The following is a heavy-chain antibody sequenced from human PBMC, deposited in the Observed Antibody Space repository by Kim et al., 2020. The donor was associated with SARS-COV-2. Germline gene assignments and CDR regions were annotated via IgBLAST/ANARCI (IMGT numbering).Heavy chain of an antibody. CDR2: TYYRSKWYN. CDR1: GDSVSSNSAA. V-gene: IGHV6-1*01. Sequence: SQTLSLTCAISGDSVSSNSAAWNWIRQSPSRGLEWLGRTYYRSKWYNDYAVSVKSRITINPDTSKNQFSLQLNSVTPEDMAVYYCARDIVVVPAAIARSGWFDPWGQGTLVTVSS. D-gene: IGHD2-2*01. J-gene: IGHJ5*02. CDR3: ARDIVVVPAAIARSGWFDP.